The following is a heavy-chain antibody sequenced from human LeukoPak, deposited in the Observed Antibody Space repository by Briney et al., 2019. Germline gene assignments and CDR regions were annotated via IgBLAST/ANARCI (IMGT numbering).Heavy chain of an antibody. D-gene: IGHD3-22*01. Sequence: SETLSLTCTVSGGSISSSSYYWGWIRQPPGKGLEWIGSIYYSGSTYYNPSLKSRVTISVDTSKNQFSLKLSSVTAADTAVYYCASLAKTDYYDSSGPIFDYWGQGTLVTVSS. CDR3: ASLAKTDYYDSSGPIFDY. V-gene: IGHV4-39*07. CDR1: GGSISSSSYY. CDR2: IYYSGST. J-gene: IGHJ4*02.